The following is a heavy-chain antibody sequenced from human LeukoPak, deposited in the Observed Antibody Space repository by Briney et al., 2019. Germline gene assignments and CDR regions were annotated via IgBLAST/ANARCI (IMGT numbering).Heavy chain of an antibody. J-gene: IGHJ3*02. V-gene: IGHV1-2*06. CDR2: INPNSGGT. D-gene: IGHD1-26*01. CDR3: ARGGSSANPDDAFDI. CDR1: GYTFTGYY. Sequence: ASVKVSCKASGYTFTGYYMHWVRQAPGQGLEWMGRINPNSGGTNYAQKFQGRVTMTRDTSISTAYMELSRLRSDDTAVYYCARGGSSANPDDAFDIWGQGTMVTVSS.